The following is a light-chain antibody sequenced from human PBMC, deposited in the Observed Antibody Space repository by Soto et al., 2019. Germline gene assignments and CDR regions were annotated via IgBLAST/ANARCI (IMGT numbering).Light chain of an antibody. V-gene: IGKV3-11*01. CDR3: QQRNSWWT. CDR1: HTVFSS. CDR2: DAS. Sequence: EIVLTQSPATLSLSPGERATLSCRASHTVFSSLAWYQQRPGQVPRLLIYDASNRATGIPVRFSGSGSGTDFTLTISSLEPEDSAVYYCQQRNSWWTFGQGTKVEIK. J-gene: IGKJ1*01.